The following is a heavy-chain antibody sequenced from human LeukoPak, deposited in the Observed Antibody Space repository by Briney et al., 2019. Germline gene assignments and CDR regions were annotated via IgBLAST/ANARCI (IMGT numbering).Heavy chain of an antibody. Sequence: GASVKVSCKASGYTFTSYGISWVRQAPGQGLEWMGWISAYNGNTNYAQKLQGRVTMTTDTSTSTAYMELRSLRSDDTAVYYCARANRGNWYRGAFDYWGQGTLVTVSS. CDR3: ARANRGNWYRGAFDY. D-gene: IGHD6-13*01. V-gene: IGHV1-18*01. CDR1: GYTFTSYG. J-gene: IGHJ4*02. CDR2: ISAYNGNT.